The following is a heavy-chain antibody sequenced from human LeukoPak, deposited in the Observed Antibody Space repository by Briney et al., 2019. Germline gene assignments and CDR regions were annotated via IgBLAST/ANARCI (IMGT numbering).Heavy chain of an antibody. CDR2: ISAYNGNT. CDR3: ARAGPDYGDYNY. D-gene: IGHD4-17*01. Sequence: ASVKVSCKASGYTFTRYDITWVRQAPGQGLEWMGWISAYNGNTNYAQKLQGRVTMTTDTSTSTAYMELRSLRSDDTAVYYCARAGPDYGDYNYWGQGTLVTVSS. J-gene: IGHJ4*02. V-gene: IGHV1-18*01. CDR1: GYTFTRYD.